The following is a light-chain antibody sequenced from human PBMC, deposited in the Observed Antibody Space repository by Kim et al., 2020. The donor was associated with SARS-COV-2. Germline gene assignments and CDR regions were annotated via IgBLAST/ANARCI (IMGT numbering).Light chain of an antibody. V-gene: IGKV1-5*01. CDR2: DAS. CDR3: QEYKSNLWT. Sequence: DIQMTQSPSTLSASVGDRVTITCRASQSISVWLAWYQQKPGKAPSLLIYDASILESGVPSRFSGSGSGTEFTLTISGLQPDDFATYYCQEYKSNLWTFGQGTNVDIK. CDR1: QSISVW. J-gene: IGKJ1*01.